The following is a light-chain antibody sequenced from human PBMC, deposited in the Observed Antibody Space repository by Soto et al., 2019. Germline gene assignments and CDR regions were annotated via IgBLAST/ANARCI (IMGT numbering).Light chain of an antibody. CDR3: QQYNSYWT. J-gene: IGKJ1*01. CDR1: QSISSL. Sequence: DIQMTQSPSTLSASVGDRVTITCRASQSISSLLAWYQQKRGKAPKLLIYKASSLESGVPSSFSGSGSGTECTLTISSLQPDDFATYYCQQYNSYWTFGQGTQVEIK. CDR2: KAS. V-gene: IGKV1-5*03.